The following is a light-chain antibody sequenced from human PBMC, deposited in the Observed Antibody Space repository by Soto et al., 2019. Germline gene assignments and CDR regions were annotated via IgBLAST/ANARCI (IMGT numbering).Light chain of an antibody. V-gene: IGLV2-8*01. CDR3: YSYAGRNIWV. CDR2: GVT. J-gene: IGLJ3*02. CDR1: GSDIGAYNF. Sequence: QSALAQPPSASGSPGQSVTISCTGSGSDIGAYNFVSWYQQHPGKAPKLMIFGVTERPSGVPDRFSGSKSGKTASLTVSGLQADDEAVYYCYSYAGRNIWVFGGGTKLTVL.